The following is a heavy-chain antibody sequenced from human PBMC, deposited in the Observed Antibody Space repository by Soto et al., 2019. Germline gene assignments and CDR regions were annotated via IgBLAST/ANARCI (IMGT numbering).Heavy chain of an antibody. V-gene: IGHV4-34*01. CDR2: INHTGDT. CDR3: ARGLVCSYGSCYYFDH. Sequence: PSETLSLTCAVYDGSFTDYYWSWIRQPPGKGLEWIGEINHTGDTKDNPSLKNRVTVSIDTSKNEVSLKMTSVTAADTAVYYCARGLVCSYGSCYYFDHWGQGTLVTVSS. CDR1: DGSFTDYY. D-gene: IGHD2-15*01. J-gene: IGHJ4*02.